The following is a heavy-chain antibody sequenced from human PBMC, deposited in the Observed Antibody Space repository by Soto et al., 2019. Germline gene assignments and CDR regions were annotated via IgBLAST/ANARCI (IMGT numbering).Heavy chain of an antibody. V-gene: IGHV3-30*18. CDR2: ISYDGSDK. D-gene: IGHD2-2*01. CDR3: AKEKISTSCCNLFDP. Sequence: GGSLRLSCAASGFTFSSYAMHWVRQAPGKGLEWVAVISYDGSDKYYADSVKGRFTISRDNSKNTLNLQMNSLRADDTAVYYCAKEKISTSCCNLFDPWGQGTLVTVSS. CDR1: GFTFSSYA. J-gene: IGHJ5*02.